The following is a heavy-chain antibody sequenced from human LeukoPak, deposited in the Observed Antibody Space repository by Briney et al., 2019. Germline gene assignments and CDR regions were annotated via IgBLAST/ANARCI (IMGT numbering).Heavy chain of an antibody. J-gene: IGHJ4*02. D-gene: IGHD1-1*01. CDR2: IYYSGST. CDR3: AREDWNDVTHFDY. CDR1: GGSISSYY. V-gene: IGHV4-59*12. Sequence: PSETLSLTCTVSGGSISSYYWSWIRQPPGKGLEWIGCIYYSGSTYYNPSLKSRVTISVDTSKNQFSLKLSSVTAADTAVYYCAREDWNDVTHFDYWGQGTLVTVSS.